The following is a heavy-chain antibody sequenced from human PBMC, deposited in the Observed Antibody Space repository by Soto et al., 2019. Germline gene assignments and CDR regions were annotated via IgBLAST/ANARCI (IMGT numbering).Heavy chain of an antibody. J-gene: IGHJ4*02. CDR2: ISGSGGST. CDR1: GFTFSSYA. CDR3: AKDHTLIAAAGTGWYY. V-gene: IGHV3-23*01. Sequence: PGGSLRLSCAASGFTFSSYAMSWVRQAPGKGLEWVSAISGSGGSTHYADSVKGRFTISRDNSKNTLYLQMNSLRAEDTAVYYCAKDHTLIAAAGTGWYYWGQGTLVTVSS. D-gene: IGHD6-13*01.